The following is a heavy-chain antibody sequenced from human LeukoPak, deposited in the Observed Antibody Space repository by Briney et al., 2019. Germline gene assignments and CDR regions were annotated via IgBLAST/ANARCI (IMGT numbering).Heavy chain of an antibody. J-gene: IGHJ6*03. CDR1: GGSISSSSYY. Sequence: SETLSLTCTVSGGSISSSSYYWGWIRQPPGKGLEWIGSIYYSGSTYYNPSLKSRVTISVDTSKNQFSLQLNSVTPEDTAVYYCAREDFQRYNWNYRPLKNYYMDVWGKGTTVTVSS. V-gene: IGHV4-39*07. D-gene: IGHD1-7*01. CDR2: IYYSGST. CDR3: AREDFQRYNWNYRPLKNYYMDV.